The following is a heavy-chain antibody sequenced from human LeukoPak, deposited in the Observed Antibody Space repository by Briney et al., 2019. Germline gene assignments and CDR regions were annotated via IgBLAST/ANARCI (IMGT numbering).Heavy chain of an antibody. D-gene: IGHD2-2*01. Sequence: GGSLRLSCAASGFTFSSYAMSWVRQAPGKGLEWVSRISGGGISTYFADSVKGRFTISRDNSKNTLYLQMNSLRAEDTAVYYCANQYQLALSYFQHWGQGTLVTVSS. CDR3: ANQYQLALSYFQH. CDR1: GFTFSSYA. CDR2: ISGGGIST. J-gene: IGHJ1*01. V-gene: IGHV3-23*01.